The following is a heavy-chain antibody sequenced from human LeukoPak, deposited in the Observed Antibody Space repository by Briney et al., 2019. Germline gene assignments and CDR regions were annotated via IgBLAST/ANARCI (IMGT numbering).Heavy chain of an antibody. V-gene: IGHV4-59*01. CDR3: ARDYYYYGSGTGGAFDI. CDR2: IYYSGST. D-gene: IGHD3-10*01. CDR1: GGSISSYY. J-gene: IGHJ3*02. Sequence: SETLSLTCTVSGGSISSYYWSWIRQPPGKGLEWIGYIYYSGSTNYNPSLKSRVTISVDTSKNQFSLKLSSVTAADTAVYYCARDYYYYGSGTGGAFDIWGQGTMVTVSS.